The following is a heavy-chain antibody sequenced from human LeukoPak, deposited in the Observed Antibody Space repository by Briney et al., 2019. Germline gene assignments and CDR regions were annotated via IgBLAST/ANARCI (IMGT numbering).Heavy chain of an antibody. CDR3: ARLPNWYFDL. V-gene: IGHV4-61*01. CDR2: IYYSGST. Sequence: PSETLSLTCTVSGGSVSSGSYYWSWIRQPPGTGLEWIGYIYYSGSTNYNPSLKSRVTISVDTSKNQFSLKLSSVTAADTAVYYCARLPNWYFDLWGRGTLVTVPS. CDR1: GGSVSSGSYY. J-gene: IGHJ2*01.